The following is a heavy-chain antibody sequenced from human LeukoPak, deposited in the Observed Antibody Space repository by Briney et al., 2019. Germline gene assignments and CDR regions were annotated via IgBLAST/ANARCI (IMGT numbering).Heavy chain of an antibody. CDR1: GGSFSGYY. J-gene: IGHJ4*02. D-gene: IGHD1-26*01. CDR3: ARLLGGSYPL. CDR2: INHSGST. V-gene: IGHV4-34*01. Sequence: PSETLSLTCAVYGGSFSGYYWSWIRQPPGKGLEWIGEINHSGSTNYNPSLKSRVTISVDTSKNQFSLKLSSVTAADTAVYYCARLLGGSYPLWGQGTLVTVPS.